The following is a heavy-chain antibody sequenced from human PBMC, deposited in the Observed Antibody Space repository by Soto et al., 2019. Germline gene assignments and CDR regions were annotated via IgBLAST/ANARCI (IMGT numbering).Heavy chain of an antibody. CDR2: IANSGVTT. Sequence: EVQLLESGGGLVQRGGSLRLSCVDSGFLFENFTMNWVRQAPGRGLEWISAIANSGVTTLYADSVKGRFTISRDDFMKTLYLQMDSLTAEDTALYYCAKHPGIHNAGGLDFWGQGTLVTVS. D-gene: IGHD3-3*01. J-gene: IGHJ4*02. CDR1: GFLFENFT. CDR3: AKHPGIHNAGGLDF. V-gene: IGHV3-23*01.